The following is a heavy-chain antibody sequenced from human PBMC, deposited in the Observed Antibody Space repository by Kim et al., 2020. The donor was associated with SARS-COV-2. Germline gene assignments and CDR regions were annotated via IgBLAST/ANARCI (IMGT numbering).Heavy chain of an antibody. CDR1: GYTFTSYA. Sequence: ASVKVSCKASGYTFTSYAMNWVRQAPGQGLEWMGWINTNTGNPTYAQGFTGRFVFSLDTSVSTAYLQISSLKAEDTAVHYCARGSSYSSSWYPVPSASFDYWGQGTLVTVSS. J-gene: IGHJ4*02. CDR2: INTNTGNP. CDR3: ARGSSYSSSWYPVPSASFDY. D-gene: IGHD6-13*01. V-gene: IGHV7-4-1*02.